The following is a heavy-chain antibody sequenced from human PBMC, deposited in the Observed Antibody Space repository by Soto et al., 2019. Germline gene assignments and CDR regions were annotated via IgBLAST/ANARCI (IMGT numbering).Heavy chain of an antibody. J-gene: IGHJ4*02. Sequence: QITLKESGPTRVKPTQTLTLTCTFSGFSLSTTGVGVGWIRQPPGKALERLALIYWDDDKRYSPSLKSRLTITKVTSKNQVVLTMTNMDPVDTATYYCAHRAGLQGNWNGGYFDFWGQGALVTVSS. CDR1: GFSLSTTGVG. CDR2: IYWDDDK. V-gene: IGHV2-5*02. CDR3: AHRAGLQGNWNGGYFDF. D-gene: IGHD1-1*01.